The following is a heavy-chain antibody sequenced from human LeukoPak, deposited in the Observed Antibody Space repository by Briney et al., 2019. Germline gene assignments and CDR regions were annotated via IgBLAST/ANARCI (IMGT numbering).Heavy chain of an antibody. J-gene: IGHJ6*02. CDR3: ARANSYYYYGMDV. CDR2: IYHSGST. CDR1: GGSISSGGYS. Sequence: SETLSLTCAVSGGSISSGGYSWSWIRQPPGKGLEWIGYIYHSGSTYYNPSLKSRVTISVDRSKNQFSLKLSSVTAADTAVYYCARANSYYYYGMDVWGQGTTVTVSS. D-gene: IGHD4-23*01. V-gene: IGHV4-30-2*01.